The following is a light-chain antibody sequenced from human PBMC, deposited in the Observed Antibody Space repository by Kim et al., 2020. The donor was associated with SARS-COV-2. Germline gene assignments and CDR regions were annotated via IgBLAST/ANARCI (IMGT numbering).Light chain of an antibody. CDR1: QNIRTY. Sequence: DIQMTQSPSSLSASVGDTISVTCRASQNIRTYVNWYQQKPGKAPKLLLYAASTSHAGVPSRFSGSGSGTDFTLTINDLQPEDFATYFCQQSYTLVTFGGGTKVDIK. J-gene: IGKJ4*01. CDR2: AAS. CDR3: QQSYTLVT. V-gene: IGKV1-39*01.